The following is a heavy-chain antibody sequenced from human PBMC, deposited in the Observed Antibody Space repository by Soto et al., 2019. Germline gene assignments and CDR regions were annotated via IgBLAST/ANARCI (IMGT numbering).Heavy chain of an antibody. Sequence: QVQLVQSGAEVKKPGSSVKVSCKASGGTFSSYTISWVRQAPGQGLEWMGRIIPILGIANYAQKCQGRVTITCDKSTSTAYMELSSLRSEDTAVYYCARDSSSLAFDIWGQGTMVSVSS. CDR2: IIPILGIA. J-gene: IGHJ3*02. CDR1: GGTFSSYT. D-gene: IGHD6-6*01. V-gene: IGHV1-69*02. CDR3: ARDSSSLAFDI.